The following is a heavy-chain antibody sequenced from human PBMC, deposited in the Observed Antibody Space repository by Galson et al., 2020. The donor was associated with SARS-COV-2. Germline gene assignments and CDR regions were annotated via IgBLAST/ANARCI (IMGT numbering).Heavy chain of an antibody. CDR2: NPSGGAT. V-gene: IGHV1-46*01. Sequence: NPSGGATSYAQKFQGRVTMTRDTSTSTVYMELSSLRSEDTAVYYCARVAQRGFDYWGQGTLVTVSS. CDR3: ARVAQRGFDY. J-gene: IGHJ4*02.